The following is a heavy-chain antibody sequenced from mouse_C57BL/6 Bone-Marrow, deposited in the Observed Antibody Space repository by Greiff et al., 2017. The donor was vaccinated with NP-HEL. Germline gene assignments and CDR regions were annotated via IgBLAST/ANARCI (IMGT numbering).Heavy chain of an antibody. CDR3: TGIDSSGPFAY. CDR2: IRLKSDNYAT. V-gene: IGHV6-3*01. CDR1: GFTFSNYW. D-gene: IGHD3-2*02. Sequence: EVKVEESGGGLVQPGGSMKLSCVASGFTFSNYWMNWVRQSPEKGLEWVAQIRLKSDNYATHYAESVKGRFTISRDDSKSSVYLQMNNLRAEDTGIYYCTGIDSSGPFAYWGQGTLVTVSA. J-gene: IGHJ3*01.